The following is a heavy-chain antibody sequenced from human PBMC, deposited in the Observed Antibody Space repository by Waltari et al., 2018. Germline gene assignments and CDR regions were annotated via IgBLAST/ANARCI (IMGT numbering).Heavy chain of an antibody. D-gene: IGHD6-13*01. Sequence: QVQLVQSGAEVKKPGASVKVSCKASGYTFTGYYMHWERPSPGQGLEWMGRINPHSGGTNYAQKFQGRVTMTRDTSISTAYMELSRLRSDDTAVYYCARGRYSSSWYYFDYWGQGTLVTVSS. CDR2: INPHSGGT. CDR1: GYTFTGYY. CDR3: ARGRYSSSWYYFDY. V-gene: IGHV1-2*06. J-gene: IGHJ4*02.